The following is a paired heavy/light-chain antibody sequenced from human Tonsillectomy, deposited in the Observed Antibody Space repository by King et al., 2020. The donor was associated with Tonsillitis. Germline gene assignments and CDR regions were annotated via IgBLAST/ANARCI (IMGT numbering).Light chain of an antibody. CDR1: SSDVGSYNS. J-gene: IGLJ2*01. Sequence: QSALTQPPSVSGSPGQSVTISCTGTSSDVGSYNSVSWYQQPPGTAPRLMIYGVNNRPSGVPDRFSGSKSGNTASLTISGLQAEDEADYYCSSYTTTSSSFGGGTKLTVL. CDR3: SSYTTTSSS. V-gene: IGLV2-18*02. CDR2: GVN.
Heavy chain of an antibody. V-gene: IGHV3-23*01. Sequence: EVQLLESGGGLVQPGGSLRLSCVVSGFTFSNYAMSWVRQAPGKGLEWVSTISANGASTYYADSVEGRFTISRDDSKNTLYLQMNSLRADDTAIYYCANRPYSYSYNAHYFHYWGQGTLVTVSS. CDR3: ANRPYSYSYNAHYFHY. CDR2: ISANGAST. D-gene: IGHD5-18*01. CDR1: GFTFSNYA. J-gene: IGHJ4*02.